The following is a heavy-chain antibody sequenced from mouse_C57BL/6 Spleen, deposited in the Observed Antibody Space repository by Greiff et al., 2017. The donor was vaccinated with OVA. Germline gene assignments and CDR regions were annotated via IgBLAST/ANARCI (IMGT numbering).Heavy chain of an antibody. CDR2: ISYDGSN. V-gene: IGHV3-6*01. CDR3: ARDGGVVAGDY. D-gene: IGHD1-1*01. J-gene: IGHJ2*01. CDR1: GYSITSGYY. Sequence: DVKLVESGPGLVKPSQSLSLTCSVTGYSITSGYYWNWIRQFPGNKLEWMGYISYDGSNNYNPSLKNRISITRDTSKNQFFLKLNSVTTEDTATYYCARDGGVVAGDYWGQGTTLTVSS.